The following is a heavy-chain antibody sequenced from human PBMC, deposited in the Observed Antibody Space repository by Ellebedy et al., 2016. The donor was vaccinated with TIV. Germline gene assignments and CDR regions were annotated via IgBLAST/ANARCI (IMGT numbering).Heavy chain of an antibody. V-gene: IGHV5-10-1*01. Sequence: KVSCKGSGYIFTNLWISWVRQMPGEGLEWMGRIDPSNSNTNYSPSFQGHVTISADKSISTAYLQWNNLRASDTAMYYCASLWDTVPGDSYTMDVWGQGTTVTVSS. CDR2: IDPSNSNT. D-gene: IGHD3-16*01. J-gene: IGHJ6*02. CDR1: GYIFTNLW. CDR3: ASLWDTVPGDSYTMDV.